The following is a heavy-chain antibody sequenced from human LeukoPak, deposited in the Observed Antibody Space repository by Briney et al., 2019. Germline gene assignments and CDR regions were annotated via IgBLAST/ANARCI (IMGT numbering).Heavy chain of an antibody. Sequence: SGGSLRLSCAASGFTFSSYWMHWVRHAPGKGLVWVSRINSDGSSTSYADSVKGRFTISRDNAKNTLYLKMNSLRAEDTAVYYCARDVVFLWFGESRENWFDPWGQGTLVTVSS. CDR3: ARDVVFLWFGESRENWFDP. J-gene: IGHJ5*02. CDR2: INSDGSST. V-gene: IGHV3-74*01. CDR1: GFTFSSYW. D-gene: IGHD3-10*01.